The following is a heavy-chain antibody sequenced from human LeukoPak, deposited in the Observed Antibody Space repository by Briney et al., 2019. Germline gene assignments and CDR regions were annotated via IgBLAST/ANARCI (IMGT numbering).Heavy chain of an antibody. CDR1: GGSISGSY. CDR2: MYNSGGT. D-gene: IGHD4-17*01. CDR3: ARGIESYGDYGY. Sequence: SETLSLTCNVSGGSISGSYWSWIRQPPGKGLEWIAYMYNSGGTNYNPSLKSRVTISIDTSKNQFSLKLSSLTAADTAIYYCARGIESYGDYGYWGQGILVTVSS. J-gene: IGHJ4*02. V-gene: IGHV4-59*01.